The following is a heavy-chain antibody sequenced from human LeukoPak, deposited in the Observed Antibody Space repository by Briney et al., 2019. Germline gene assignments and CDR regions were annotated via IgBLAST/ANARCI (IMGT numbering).Heavy chain of an antibody. D-gene: IGHD5-18*01. Sequence: CGPTLVKPTQTLTLTCSLSGVSLSTSGVGVGWIRQPPGKALEWLALIYWDDDSRYSPSLKSRLTIAKDTSKNQVVLTLTNMDSVDTATYYCAHSQVFSYGSFHDAYDIWGLGMLVTVSS. J-gene: IGHJ3*02. CDR3: AHSQVFSYGSFHDAYDI. V-gene: IGHV2-5*02. CDR2: IYWDDDS. CDR1: GVSLSTSGVG.